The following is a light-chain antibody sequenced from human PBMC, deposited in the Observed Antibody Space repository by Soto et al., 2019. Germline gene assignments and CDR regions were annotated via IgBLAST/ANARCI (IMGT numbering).Light chain of an antibody. V-gene: IGKV1-9*01. CDR1: QTISTY. J-gene: IGKJ5*01. Sequence: DIQMTQSPSSLSASVGDRVTISCRASQTISTYLHWYQHKPGRAPRLLISDVSTLQSGVPGRFRGSGSETEFTLTISSLQPEDFATYYCQQLNSYPITFGQGTRLEIK. CDR2: DVS. CDR3: QQLNSYPIT.